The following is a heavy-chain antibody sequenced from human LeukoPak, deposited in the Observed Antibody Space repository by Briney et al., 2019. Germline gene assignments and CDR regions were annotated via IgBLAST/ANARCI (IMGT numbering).Heavy chain of an antibody. V-gene: IGHV4-4*07. CDR2: IYTSGST. D-gene: IGHD6-13*01. J-gene: IGHJ5*02. Sequence: PSETLSLTCAVYGGSFSSYYWSWIRQPAGKGLEWIGRIYTSGSTNYNPSLKSRVTMSVDTSKNQFSLKLSSVTAADTAVYYCARDVEQQLVRMGWFDPWGQGTLVTVSS. CDR3: ARDVEQQLVRMGWFDP. CDR1: GGSFSSYY.